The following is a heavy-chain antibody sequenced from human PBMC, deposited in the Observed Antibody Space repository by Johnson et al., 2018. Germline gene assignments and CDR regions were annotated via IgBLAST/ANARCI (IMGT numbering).Heavy chain of an antibody. D-gene: IGHD6-13*01. CDR3: ARERSSSWYRLFPEYFQH. CDR2: ISSSSSYI. V-gene: IGHV3-21*01. CDR1: GFTFSSYS. Sequence: VQLVESGGGLVQXGGSLRLSCAVSGFTFSSYSMNWVRQAPGKGLEWVSSISSSSSYIYYADSVKGRFTISRDNAKNPLYLQMNSLRAEDTAVYYCARERSSSWYRLFPEYFQHWGQGTLVTVSS. J-gene: IGHJ1*01.